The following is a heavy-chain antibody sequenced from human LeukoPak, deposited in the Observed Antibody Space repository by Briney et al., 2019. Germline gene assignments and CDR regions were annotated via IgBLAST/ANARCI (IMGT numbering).Heavy chain of an antibody. J-gene: IGHJ4*02. V-gene: IGHV3-23*01. CDR1: GFTFSNYA. D-gene: IGHD2-15*01. CDR3: ARAYCSGGSCYFDY. Sequence: PGGSLRLSCAGSGFTFSNYAMTWVRQAPGKGLEWVSTISSSGDATYSAGSVKGRFSISRDNSKNTLYLQMNSLRAEDTAVYYCARAYCSGGSCYFDYWGQGALVTVSS. CDR2: ISSSGDAT.